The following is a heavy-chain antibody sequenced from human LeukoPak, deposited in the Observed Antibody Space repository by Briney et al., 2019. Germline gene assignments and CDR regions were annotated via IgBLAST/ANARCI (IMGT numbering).Heavy chain of an antibody. V-gene: IGHV4-59*08. CDR2: IYYSGST. CDR3: ARRSYSSGWYYFDY. J-gene: IGHJ4*02. Sequence: SETLSLACTVSGGSISSYYWSWTRQPPGKGLEWIGYIYYSGSTNYNPSLKSRVTISVDTSKNQFSLKLSSVTAADTAVYYCARRSYSSGWYYFDYWGQGTLVTVSS. D-gene: IGHD6-19*01. CDR1: GGSISSYY.